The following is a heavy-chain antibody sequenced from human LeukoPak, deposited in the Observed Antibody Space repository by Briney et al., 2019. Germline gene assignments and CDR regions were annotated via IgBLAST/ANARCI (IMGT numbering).Heavy chain of an antibody. CDR1: GDSISNYY. Sequence: SETLSLTCTVSGDSISNYYWSWIRQPPGKGLEWIGYIYYNGNTNYSPSLKSRVTMSVDTSKNLFSLKVSSVTAADTAVYYCARGRSNYYGMDVWGQGTTVTVSS. CDR2: IYYNGNT. D-gene: IGHD1-26*01. V-gene: IGHV4-59*01. CDR3: ARGRSNYYGMDV. J-gene: IGHJ6*02.